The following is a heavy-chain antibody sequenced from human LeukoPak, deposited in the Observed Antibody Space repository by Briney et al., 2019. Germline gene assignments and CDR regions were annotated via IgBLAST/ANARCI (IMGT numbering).Heavy chain of an antibody. D-gene: IGHD4-23*01. V-gene: IGHV3-30-3*01. J-gene: IGHJ4*02. CDR2: ISYDGSNK. CDR3: ARDGGNFGGYFDY. Sequence: GGSLRLSCAASGFTFSNAWMNWVRQAPGKGLEWVAVISYDGSNKYYADSVKGRFTISRDNSKNTLYLQMNSLRAEDTAVYYCARDGGNFGGYFDYWGQGTLVTVSS. CDR1: GFTFSNAW.